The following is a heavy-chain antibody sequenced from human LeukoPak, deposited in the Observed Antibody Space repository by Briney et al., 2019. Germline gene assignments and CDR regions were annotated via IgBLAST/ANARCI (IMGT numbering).Heavy chain of an antibody. J-gene: IGHJ4*02. V-gene: IGHV4-39*01. CDR1: GGSISSSSYY. CDR3: ARQVRGFDYYGSGSYYLSDY. CDR2: TYYSGST. D-gene: IGHD3-10*01. Sequence: SETLSLTCTVSGGSISSSSYYWGWIRQPPGKGLEWIGSTYYSGSTYYNPSLKSRVTISVDTSKNQFSLKLSSVTAADTAVYYCARQVRGFDYYGSGSYYLSDYWGQGTLVTVSS.